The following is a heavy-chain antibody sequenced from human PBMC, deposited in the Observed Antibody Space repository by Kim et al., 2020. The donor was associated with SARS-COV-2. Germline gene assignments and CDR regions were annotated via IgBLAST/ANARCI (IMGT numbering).Heavy chain of an antibody. CDR3: ARHMNPAAGYYYYGMDV. J-gene: IGHJ6*04. Sequence: SETLSLTCTVSGGSISSSSYYWGWIRQPPGKGLEWIGSIYYSGSTYYNPSLKSRVTISVDTSKNQFSLKLSSVTAADTAVYYCARHMNPAAGYYYYGMDVWGEGATVTVSS. D-gene: IGHD2-2*01. CDR1: GGSISSSSYY. V-gene: IGHV4-39*01. CDR2: IYYSGST.